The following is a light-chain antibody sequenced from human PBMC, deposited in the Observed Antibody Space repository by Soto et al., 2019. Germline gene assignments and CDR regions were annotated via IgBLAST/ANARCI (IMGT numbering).Light chain of an antibody. J-gene: IGLJ1*01. V-gene: IGLV2-14*01. CDR3: TSYSSSDIFYV. CDR1: SSDIGGYYY. Sequence: QSALTQPASVSGSPGQSITISCTGISSDIGGYYYVSWYQHHPGKAPKLLIYQVTNRPSRVSNRFSGSKSGNTASLTISGLQADDEADYYCTSYSSSDIFYVFGTGTKVTVL. CDR2: QVT.